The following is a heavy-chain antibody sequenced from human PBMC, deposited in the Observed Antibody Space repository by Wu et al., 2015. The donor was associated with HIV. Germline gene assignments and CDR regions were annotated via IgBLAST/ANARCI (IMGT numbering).Heavy chain of an antibody. CDR2: INPNSGGT. J-gene: IGHJ6*02. V-gene: IGHV1-2*02. D-gene: IGHD2-15*01. CDR3: ARDLGSGGSCYSCNYYYYGMDV. CDR1: GYTFTGYY. Sequence: QVQLVQSGAEVTEPGASVMVSCKASGYTFTGYYMHWVRQAPGQGLEWMGWINPNSGGTNYAQKFQGRVTMTRDTSISTAYMELSRLRSDDTAVYYCARDLGSGGSCYSCNYYYYGMDVWGQGTTVTVSS.